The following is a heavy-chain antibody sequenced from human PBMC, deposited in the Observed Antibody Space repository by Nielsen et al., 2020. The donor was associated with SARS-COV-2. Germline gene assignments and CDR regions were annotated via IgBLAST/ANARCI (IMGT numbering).Heavy chain of an antibody. D-gene: IGHD1-26*01. CDR1: GFTFDDYA. V-gene: IGHV3-9*01. CDR3: ARDLQVGASDDY. J-gene: IGHJ4*02. CDR2: ISWNSGSI. Sequence: GGSLRLSCAASGFTFDDYAMHWVRQAPGKGLEWVSGISWNSGSIGYADSVKGRFTISRDNSKNTLYLQMNSLRAEDTAVYYCARDLQVGASDDYWGQGTLVTVSS.